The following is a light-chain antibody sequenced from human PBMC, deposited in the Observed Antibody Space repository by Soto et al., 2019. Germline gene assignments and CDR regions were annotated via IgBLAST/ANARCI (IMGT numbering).Light chain of an antibody. J-gene: IGKJ2*01. V-gene: IGKV1-5*03. Sequence: DIQMTQSPSTLSASVGDRVTITCRASQSISSWLAWYQQKPGKAPKLLIYKASSLESGVPSRFSGSGSGPEFTLTISSLQPDDFATDDCQQYNSYSYTFGQGTNLQIK. CDR1: QSISSW. CDR2: KAS. CDR3: QQYNSYSYT.